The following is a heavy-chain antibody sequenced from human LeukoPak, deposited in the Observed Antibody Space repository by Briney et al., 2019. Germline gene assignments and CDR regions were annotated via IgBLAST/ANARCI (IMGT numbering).Heavy chain of an antibody. V-gene: IGHV3-74*03. D-gene: IGHD6-6*01. Sequence: GGSLRLSCAASGFTFSSYWMHWVRRAPGKGLVWVSHINSDGSSTKYADSVKGRFTISRDNAKNSLYLQMNSLRAGDTAVYYCARAIAARPHDAFDIWGQGTMVTVSS. CDR2: INSDGSST. CDR3: ARAIAARPHDAFDI. CDR1: GFTFSSYW. J-gene: IGHJ3*02.